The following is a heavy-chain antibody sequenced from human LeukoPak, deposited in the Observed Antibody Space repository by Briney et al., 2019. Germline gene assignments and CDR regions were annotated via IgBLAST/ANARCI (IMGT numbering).Heavy chain of an antibody. J-gene: IGHJ4*02. D-gene: IGHD2-15*01. CDR2: IKSKTDGGTT. V-gene: IGHV3-15*01. Sequence: GGSLRLSCAASGFTFSNAWVSWVRQAPGKGLEWVGRIKSKTDGGTTDYAAPVKGRFTISRDDSKNTPYLQMNSLKTEDTAVYYCTSQRFDCSGGSCYGQNWGQGTLVTVSS. CDR1: GFTFSNAW. CDR3: TSQRFDCSGGSCYGQN.